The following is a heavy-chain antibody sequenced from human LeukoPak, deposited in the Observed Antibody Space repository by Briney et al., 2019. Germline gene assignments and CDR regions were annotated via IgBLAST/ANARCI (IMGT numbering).Heavy chain of an antibody. Sequence: GGSLRLSCATSGFTFSSFWMSWVRQAPGKGLEWVANINQGGGEKNYVDSVKGRFTISRDSAKSSLYLQMNSLRAEDTAVYYCTRRLDDWGQGTLVTVS. CDR1: GFTFSSFW. D-gene: IGHD3-16*01. V-gene: IGHV3-7*02. CDR3: TRRLDD. J-gene: IGHJ4*02. CDR2: INQGGGEK.